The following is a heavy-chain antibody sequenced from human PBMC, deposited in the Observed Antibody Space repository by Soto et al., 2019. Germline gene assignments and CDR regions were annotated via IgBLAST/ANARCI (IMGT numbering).Heavy chain of an antibody. CDR2: IKQDGSQK. CDR3: ASAYYYDSSGYSPGGY. Sequence: QAGGSLRLSCAASGLTFSSYWMSWVRQAPGKGLEWVANIKQDGSQKYYVDSVKGRFTISRDNAKNSLYLQMNSLRVEDTAVYYCASAYYYDSSGYSPGGYWGQGTLVTVSS. J-gene: IGHJ4*02. V-gene: IGHV3-7*01. D-gene: IGHD3-22*01. CDR1: GLTFSSYW.